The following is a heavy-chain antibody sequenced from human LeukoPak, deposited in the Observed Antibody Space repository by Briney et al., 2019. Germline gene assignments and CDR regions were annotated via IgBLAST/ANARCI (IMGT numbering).Heavy chain of an antibody. V-gene: IGHV4-31*02. Sequence: IYYSGSTYYNPSLKSRVTISVDTSKNQFSLKLSSVTAADTAVYYCARKAVTGYYYYGMDVWGQGTTVTVSS. CDR3: ARKAVTGYYYYGMDV. CDR2: IYYSGST. D-gene: IGHD1-14*01. J-gene: IGHJ6*02.